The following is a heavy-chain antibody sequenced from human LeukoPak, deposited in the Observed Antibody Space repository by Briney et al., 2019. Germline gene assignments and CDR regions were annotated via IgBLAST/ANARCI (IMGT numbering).Heavy chain of an antibody. D-gene: IGHD1-26*01. V-gene: IGHV3-21*01. J-gene: IGHJ3*02. CDR3: ARAAVVGAGDAFDI. CDR1: GFTLSSYS. Sequence: GGSLRLSCAASGFTLSSYSMNRVRQAPGKGLEWVSSISSSSSYIYYADSVKGRFTISRDNAKNSLYLQMNSRRAEDTVVYYCARAAVVGAGDAFDIWGQGTMVTVSS. CDR2: ISSSSSYI.